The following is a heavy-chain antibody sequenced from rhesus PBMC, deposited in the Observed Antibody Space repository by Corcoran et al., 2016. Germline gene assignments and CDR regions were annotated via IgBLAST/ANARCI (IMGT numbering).Heavy chain of an antibody. J-gene: IGHJ5-2*02. CDR3: ARPLPFEGVQYNSLDV. Sequence: QVQLQESGPGLVKPSETLSLTCTVSGGSISGSHYWTWIRQPPGTGLAWIGGIYGNGASTYYNPSLKSRVTISKDTSKNQFSLKLSSVTAADTAVYFCARPLPFEGVQYNSLDVWGRGVLVTVSS. V-gene: IGHV4-143*01. D-gene: IGHD1-44*01. CDR2: IYGNGAST. CDR1: GGSISGSHY.